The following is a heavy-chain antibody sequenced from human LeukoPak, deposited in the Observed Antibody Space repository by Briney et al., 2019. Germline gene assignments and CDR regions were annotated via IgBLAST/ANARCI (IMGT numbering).Heavy chain of an antibody. V-gene: IGHV4-59*13. CDR2: IYDSGST. J-gene: IGHJ3*02. CDR3: ARGPSQGAFDI. CDR1: GGSISSYY. Sequence: SETLSLTCTVSGGSISSYYWSWIRQPREKGLEWIGYIYDSGSTNYNPSLKSRVTISVDTSKNQFSLKLSSVTAADTAVYYCARGPSQGAFDIWGQGTMVTVSS.